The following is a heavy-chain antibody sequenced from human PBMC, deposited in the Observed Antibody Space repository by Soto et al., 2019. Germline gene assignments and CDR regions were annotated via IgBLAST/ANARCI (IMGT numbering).Heavy chain of an antibody. V-gene: IGHV4-59*01. CDR3: AAGEASSRNLAPYYLDF. CDR2: IHYSGTT. J-gene: IGHJ4*02. D-gene: IGHD6-13*01. CDR1: GGSMRNYF. Sequence: SETLSLTCTVSGGSMRNYFWTWIRQPPGKGLEWIGYIHYSGTTSFFPSYNPSLRSRVTISEDTSKNQFSLKLLSVTTADTAVYFCAAGEASSRNLAPYYLDFWGKGTPVTVSS.